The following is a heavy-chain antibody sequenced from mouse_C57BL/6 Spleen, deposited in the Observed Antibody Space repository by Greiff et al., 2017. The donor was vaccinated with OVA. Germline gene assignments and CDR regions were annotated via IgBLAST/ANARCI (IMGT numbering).Heavy chain of an antibody. CDR1: GYTFTSYW. Sequence: VQLQQPGAELVMPGASVKLSCKASGYTFTSYWMHWVKQRPGQGLEWIGEIDPSDSYTNYNQKFKGKSTLTVDKSSSTAYMQLSSLTYEDSAVYYCARSDYYAMDYWGQGTSVTVSS. J-gene: IGHJ4*01. CDR3: ARSDYYAMDY. V-gene: IGHV1-69*01. CDR2: IDPSDSYT.